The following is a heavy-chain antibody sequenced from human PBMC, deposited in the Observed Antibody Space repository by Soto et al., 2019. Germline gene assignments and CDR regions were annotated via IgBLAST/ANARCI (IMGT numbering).Heavy chain of an antibody. D-gene: IGHD5-12*01. V-gene: IGHV3-33*01. J-gene: IGHJ3*02. CDR1: GFTFSSYG. CDR2: IRCDGGKK. CDR3: ACGGRATITPAAFDI. Sequence: GGSLRLSCAASGFTFSSYGMHWVRQAPGKGRGWVAAIRCDGGKKYYADSGKGRFTISRDNSKNTRYLQMNSRRAEDTAVYYCACGGRATITPAAFDIWGQGTMVTVSS.